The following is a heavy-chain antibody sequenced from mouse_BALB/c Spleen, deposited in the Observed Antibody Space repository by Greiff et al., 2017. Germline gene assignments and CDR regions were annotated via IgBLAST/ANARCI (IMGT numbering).Heavy chain of an antibody. CDR1: GFSLTSYG. CDR2: IWSGGST. D-gene: IGHD1-1*01. J-gene: IGHJ2*01. V-gene: IGHV2-2-2*01. CDR3: VRNLGHYGSSYLDY. Sequence: QVQLQQSGPGLVQPSQSLSITCTVSGFSLTSYGVHWVRQSPGKGLEWLGVIWSGGSTDYNAAFISRLSISKDNSKSQVFFKMNSLQADDTAIYYCVRNLGHYGSSYLDYWGQGTTLTVSS.